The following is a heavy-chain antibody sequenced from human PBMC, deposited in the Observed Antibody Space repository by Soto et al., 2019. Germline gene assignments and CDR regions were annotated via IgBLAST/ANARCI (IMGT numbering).Heavy chain of an antibody. CDR1: GGSVSSGSYY. D-gene: IGHD2-15*01. V-gene: IGHV4-61*01. Sequence: QVQLQESGPGLVKPSETLSLTCTVSGGSVSSGSYYWSWIRQPPGKGLEWIGYIYYSGSTNYNPSLKSRVTISVDTSKNQFSLKLSSVTAADTAVYYCASYGVVYCSGGSCSIDYWGQGTLVTVSS. CDR2: IYYSGST. CDR3: ASYGVVYCSGGSCSIDY. J-gene: IGHJ4*02.